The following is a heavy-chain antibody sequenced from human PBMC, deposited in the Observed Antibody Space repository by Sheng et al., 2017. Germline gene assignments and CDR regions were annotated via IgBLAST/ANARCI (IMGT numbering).Heavy chain of an antibody. J-gene: IGHJ4*02. CDR1: GGSISGYY. V-gene: IGHV4-4*07. CDR2: IYTSGST. Sequence: QVQLQESGPGLVKPSETLSLTCTVSGGSISGYYWSWIRQPAGKGLEWIGRIYTSGSTNYNPSLKSRVTMSVDTSKNQFSLKLSFVTAADTAVYYCARSYSSGWYLQFDFWGQGTLVTVSS. CDR3: ARSYSSGWYLQFDF. D-gene: IGHD6-19*01.